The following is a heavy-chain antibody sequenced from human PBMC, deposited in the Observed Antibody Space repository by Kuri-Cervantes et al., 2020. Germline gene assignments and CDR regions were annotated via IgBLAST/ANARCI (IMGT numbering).Heavy chain of an antibody. CDR1: GVSFSSNNW. Sequence: GSLRLSCAVSGVSFSSNNWWSWVRQPPGKGLEWIGEIYHSGSTNYNPSLKSRVTISLDTSKNQFSLQVASVTAADTAVYYCARLDYSESWFDYWGQGTLVTVSS. CDR3: ARLDYSESWFDY. J-gene: IGHJ4*02. V-gene: IGHV4-4*02. D-gene: IGHD1-26*01. CDR2: IYHSGST.